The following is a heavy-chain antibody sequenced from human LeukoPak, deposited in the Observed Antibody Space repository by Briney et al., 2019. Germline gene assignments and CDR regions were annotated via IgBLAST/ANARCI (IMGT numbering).Heavy chain of an antibody. D-gene: IGHD5-18*01. CDR2: ISSSSSYI. Sequence: GGSLRLSCAASGFTFSSYSMNWVRQAPGKGLEWVSSISSSSSYIYYADSVKGRFTISRDNAKNSLYLQMNSLRAEDTAVYYCARARGWGYSYGPSDAFDIWGQGTMVTVSS. CDR1: GFTFSSYS. V-gene: IGHV3-21*01. J-gene: IGHJ3*02. CDR3: ARARGWGYSYGPSDAFDI.